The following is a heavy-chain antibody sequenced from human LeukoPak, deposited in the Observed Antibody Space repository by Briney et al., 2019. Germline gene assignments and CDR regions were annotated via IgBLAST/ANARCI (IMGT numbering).Heavy chain of an antibody. CDR1: GLTVRTSS. D-gene: IGHD2-2*01. J-gene: IGHJ1*01. CDR2: IYSSGST. Sequence: GGSLRLSCATSGLTVRTSSMSWVRQAPGKGLEWLAVIYSSGSTYYEDSVNGRCTISRDTSKSSMYLQMDHLRAEDTAVYYCASAREYCINSNCYEYFQDWGQGTLVTVSS. CDR3: ASAREYCINSNCYEYFQD. V-gene: IGHV3-53*01.